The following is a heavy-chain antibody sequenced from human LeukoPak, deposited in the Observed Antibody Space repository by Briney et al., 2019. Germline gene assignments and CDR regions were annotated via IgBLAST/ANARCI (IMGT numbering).Heavy chain of an antibody. D-gene: IGHD4-17*01. CDR2: ISYDGSNK. J-gene: IGHJ4*02. Sequence: GGSLRLSCAASGFTFSTYAIHWVRQAPGKGLEWVAVISYDGSNKYYADSVKGRFTISRDNSKNTLYLQMNSLRAEDTAVYYCARDDYGDYEEGCFDYWGQGTLVTVSS. CDR1: GFTFSTYA. V-gene: IGHV3-30-3*01. CDR3: ARDDYGDYEEGCFDY.